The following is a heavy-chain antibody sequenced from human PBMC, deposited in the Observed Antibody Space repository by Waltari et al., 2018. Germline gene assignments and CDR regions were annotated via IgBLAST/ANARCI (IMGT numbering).Heavy chain of an antibody. J-gene: IGHJ4*02. CDR1: GYSISSGSY. V-gene: IGHV4-38-2*02. Sequence: QVQLQESGPGLVKPSETLSLTCTVSGYSISSGSYWGWIRQPPGKGLEWIGSIYRSGSSYYNPSLKIPVTISVDTSKNQFSLKRSSVTAADTAVYYCARDRGYASGRGIDYWGQGTLVTVSS. CDR3: ARDRGYASGRGIDY. D-gene: IGHD3-10*01. CDR2: IYRSGSS.